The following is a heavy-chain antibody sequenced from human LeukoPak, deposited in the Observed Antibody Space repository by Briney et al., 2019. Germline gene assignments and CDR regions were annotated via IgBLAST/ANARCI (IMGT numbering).Heavy chain of an antibody. J-gene: IGHJ4*02. Sequence: PGRSLRLSRAASGFTFSSYGMHWVRQAPGKRLEWVAVISYDGSNKYYADSVKGRFTISRDNSKNTLYLQINSLRAEDTAVYYCAKDLARQPYSGSYYADYWGQGTLVTVSS. CDR3: AKDLARQPYSGSYYADY. D-gene: IGHD1-26*01. V-gene: IGHV3-30*18. CDR2: ISYDGSNK. CDR1: GFTFSSYG.